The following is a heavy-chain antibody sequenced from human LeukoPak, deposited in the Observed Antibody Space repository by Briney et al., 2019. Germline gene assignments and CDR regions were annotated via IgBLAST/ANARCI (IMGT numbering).Heavy chain of an antibody. CDR2: LSGSGYNT. V-gene: IGHV3-23*01. CDR3: AKDPYGTRYFDY. J-gene: IGHJ4*02. D-gene: IGHD2-2*01. CDR1: GFTLSSHA. Sequence: GGSLRLSCGASGFTLSSHALSWVRQAPGKGLEWVSSLSGSGYNTYYADSVKGRFTISRDNSKNTVYLQMNSLRAEDTAVYYCAKDPYGTRYFDYWGQGTLVTVSS.